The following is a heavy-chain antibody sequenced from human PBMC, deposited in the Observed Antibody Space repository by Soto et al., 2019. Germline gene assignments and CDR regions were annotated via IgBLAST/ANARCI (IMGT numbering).Heavy chain of an antibody. J-gene: IGHJ4*02. Sequence: QVQLVQSGAEVKKPGSSVKVSCKASGGTFSSYAISWVRQAPGQGLEWMGGIIPIFGTANYAQKFKGRVTITADESTSTAYMELGSLRSEDTAVYYCVLPLGSSYYFDYWGQGTLVTVSS. CDR1: GGTFSSYA. CDR3: VLPLGSSYYFDY. D-gene: IGHD6-6*01. V-gene: IGHV1-69*12. CDR2: IIPIFGTA.